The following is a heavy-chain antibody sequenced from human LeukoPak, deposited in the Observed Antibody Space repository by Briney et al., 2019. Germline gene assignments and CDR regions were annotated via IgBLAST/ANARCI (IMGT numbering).Heavy chain of an antibody. V-gene: IGHV3-23*01. D-gene: IGHD6-6*01. CDR3: VKAYSSSTDAFDV. Sequence: PGGSLRFSCAASGFTFSSYAMSWVRQAPGKGLEWVSGISSSGGSTYYADSVKGRFTISRDNSKNSLYLQMNSLRAEDTAVYYCVKAYSSSTDAFDVWGQGTMVTVSS. CDR1: GFTFSSYA. CDR2: ISSSGGST. J-gene: IGHJ3*01.